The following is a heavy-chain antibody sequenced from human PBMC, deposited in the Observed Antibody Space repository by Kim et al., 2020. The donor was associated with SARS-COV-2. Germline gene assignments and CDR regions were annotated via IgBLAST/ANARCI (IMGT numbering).Heavy chain of an antibody. Sequence: GGSLRLSCAASGFTFNSYGMHWVRQAPGKGLEWLAVISYDGNNEYYVDSVKGRFTISRDNSKNTLYLQMNSLRAEDTAIYYCARGGGYCDVGSCFNYFGLEVWGQGTTVSVSS. D-gene: IGHD2-15*01. CDR2: ISYDGNNE. CDR1: GFTFNSYG. V-gene: IGHV3-30*04. CDR3: ARGGGYCDVGSCFNYFGLEV. J-gene: IGHJ6*02.